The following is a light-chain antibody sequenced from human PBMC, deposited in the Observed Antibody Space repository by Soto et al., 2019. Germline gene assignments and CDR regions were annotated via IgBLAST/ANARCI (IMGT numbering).Light chain of an antibody. CDR1: QDVSSNY. CDR3: QQYGSSPLT. CDR2: GAS. Sequence: EIVLTQSPGTLSLSPGERAILSCRASQDVSSNYLAWYQQKPGQAARLLIYGASRRATGIPDRFGGSGSATDFTLTISRLEPEDCAVYDCQQYGSSPLTFGGGTKVEI. V-gene: IGKV3-20*01. J-gene: IGKJ4*01.